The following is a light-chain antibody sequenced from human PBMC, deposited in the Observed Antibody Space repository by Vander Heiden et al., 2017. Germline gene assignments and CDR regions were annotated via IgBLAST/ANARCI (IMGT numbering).Light chain of an antibody. CDR3: QSADSSGTYV. J-gene: IGLJ1*01. V-gene: IGLV3-25*03. Sequence: SYELTQPPSLSVSPGQTARITCSGDALQKKNAYWYQQKPGQAPVLVIYKDNERPSGIPERFSGSSSGTTVTLTISGVQAEDEADYYCQSADSSGTYVFGAGTTVTVL. CDR1: ALQKKN. CDR2: KDN.